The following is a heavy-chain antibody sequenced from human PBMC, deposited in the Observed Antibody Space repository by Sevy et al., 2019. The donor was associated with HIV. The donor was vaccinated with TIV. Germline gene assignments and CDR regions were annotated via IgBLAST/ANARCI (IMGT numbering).Heavy chain of an antibody. Sequence: SETLSLTCTVSGGSISSGDYYWSWIRQPPGKGLEWIGYIYYSGSTYYNPSLKSRVTISVDTSKNQFSLKLSSVTAADTAVYYCARRYYYDSSGYFSWGQRTLVTVSS. CDR2: IYYSGST. D-gene: IGHD3-22*01. J-gene: IGHJ5*02. V-gene: IGHV4-30-4*01. CDR1: GGSISSGDYY. CDR3: ARRYYYDSSGYFS.